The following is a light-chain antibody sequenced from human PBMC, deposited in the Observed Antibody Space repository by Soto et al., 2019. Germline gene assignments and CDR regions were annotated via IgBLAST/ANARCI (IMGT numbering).Light chain of an antibody. Sequence: QSALTQPASVSGSPGQSITISCTGTSSDIGGYNYVSWYQQHPGKVPKLIMYDVSNRPSGVSNRFSGSKSGNAASLTISGLQAEDEADYYCSSYTRTSTLYVFGTGTKLTVL. CDR1: SSDIGGYNY. CDR2: DVS. J-gene: IGLJ1*01. CDR3: SSYTRTSTLYV. V-gene: IGLV2-14*03.